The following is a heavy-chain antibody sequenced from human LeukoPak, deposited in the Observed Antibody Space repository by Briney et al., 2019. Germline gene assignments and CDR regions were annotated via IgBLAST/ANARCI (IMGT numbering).Heavy chain of an antibody. D-gene: IGHD3-10*01. J-gene: IGHJ6*02. Sequence: PSETLSLTCTVSGGSISSYYWSSIRQPAGKGLERIGRIYTSGSTNYNPSLKSQVTMSVDQSKNQFSLKLTSVTAADTAVYYCGGDDLGGSGRYFYYYYYYGMDVWGQGTTVTVSS. CDR3: GGDDLGGSGRYFYYYYYYGMDV. CDR1: GGSISSYY. CDR2: IYTSGST. V-gene: IGHV4-4*07.